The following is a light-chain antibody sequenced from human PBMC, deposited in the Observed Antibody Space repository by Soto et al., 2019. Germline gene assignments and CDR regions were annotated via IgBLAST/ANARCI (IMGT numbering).Light chain of an antibody. V-gene: IGLV2-8*01. CDR2: EVA. CDR3: SSYAGDNRLV. CDR1: SSDIGRYNY. Sequence: QSAPTQPPSASGSPGQSVTISCTGTSSDIGRYNYVSWYQQHPGKAPKLIVFEVAQRPTGVPDRFSASKSGNTASLTVSGLQAEDEADYYCSSYAGDNRLVFGGGTKLTVL. J-gene: IGLJ3*02.